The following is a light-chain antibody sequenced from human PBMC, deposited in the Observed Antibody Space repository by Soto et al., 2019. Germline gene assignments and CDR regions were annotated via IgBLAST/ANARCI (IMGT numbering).Light chain of an antibody. J-gene: IGKJ2*01. CDR2: AAY. CDR1: QYINNY. Sequence: DIKMTQTPSSLSTSVGDRVTLTCRASQYINNYLNWYQQKPGKAPKLLIFAAYNLQSGVPSRFSGSGSGTDFTLTISSLQPEDFATYYCQQSYSTPPYTFGQGTKLDMK. V-gene: IGKV1-39*01. CDR3: QQSYSTPPYT.